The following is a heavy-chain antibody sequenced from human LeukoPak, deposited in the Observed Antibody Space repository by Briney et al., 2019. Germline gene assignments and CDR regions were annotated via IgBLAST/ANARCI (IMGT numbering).Heavy chain of an antibody. CDR1: GFTISNYW. V-gene: IGHV3-74*01. CDR3: AKARGFCSGNNCYSPFDP. CDR2: INSDGSST. J-gene: IGHJ5*02. Sequence: GGSLRLSCAASGFTISNYWMNWVRQAPGKGLVWVSRINSDGSSTSYADSVKGRFTISRDNSKNTLYVQMNSLRAEDTAVYYCAKARGFCSGNNCYSPFDPWGQGTLVTVSS. D-gene: IGHD2-15*01.